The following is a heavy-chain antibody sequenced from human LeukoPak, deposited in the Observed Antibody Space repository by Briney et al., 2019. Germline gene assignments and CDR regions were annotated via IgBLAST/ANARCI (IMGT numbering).Heavy chain of an antibody. Sequence: SQTLSLTCAISGDSVSSATWNWIRQSPLGGLEWLGRTYYRSKWYIDYGSSVKSRITISPDASKNQFSLQLNSVTPEDTAVYYCTRAPHQWGPDFWGQGTLVTVSS. D-gene: IGHD1-26*01. CDR2: TYYRSKWYI. CDR3: TRAPHQWGPDF. V-gene: IGHV6-1*01. J-gene: IGHJ4*02. CDR1: GDSVSSAT.